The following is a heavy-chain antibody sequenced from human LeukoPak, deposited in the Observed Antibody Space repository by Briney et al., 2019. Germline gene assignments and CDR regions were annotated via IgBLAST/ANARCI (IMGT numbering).Heavy chain of an antibody. V-gene: IGHV4-61*01. D-gene: IGHD3-10*01. CDR3: ARGFGDWGLSWFDP. CDR1: GGSVSSGSYY. J-gene: IGHJ5*02. CDR2: IYYRGSA. Sequence: PSETLSLTCTVSGGSVSSGSYYWSWIREPPGRGLEWIGYIYYRGSAQYNTSLKSRVTISVDTSKNQFSLKLTSVTAADTAVYYCARGFGDWGLSWFDPWGQGTLVTVSS.